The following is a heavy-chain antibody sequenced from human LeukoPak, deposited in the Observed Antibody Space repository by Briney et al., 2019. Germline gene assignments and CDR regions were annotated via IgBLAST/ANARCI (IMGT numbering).Heavy chain of an antibody. J-gene: IGHJ6*02. D-gene: IGHD3-3*01. V-gene: IGHV4-61*01. CDR1: GGSVSSGSYY. CDR2: IYYSGST. Sequence: PSGTLSLTCTVSGGSVSSGSYYWSWIRQPPGKGLEWIGYIYYSGSTNYNPSLKSRVTISVDTSKNQFSLKLSSVTAADTAVYYCAREPGYDFWSGLPTPYGMDVWGQGTTVTVSS. CDR3: AREPGYDFWSGLPTPYGMDV.